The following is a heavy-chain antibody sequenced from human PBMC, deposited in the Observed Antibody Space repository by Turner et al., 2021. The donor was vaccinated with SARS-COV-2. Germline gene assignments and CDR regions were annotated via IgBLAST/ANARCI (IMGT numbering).Heavy chain of an antibody. V-gene: IGHV3-21*01. D-gene: IGHD3-3*01. J-gene: IGHJ6*02. CDR1: GFTFSSYS. CDR3: ARDYYDFWSGYYSYQYGMDV. Sequence: EVQVVESGGGLVKPGGSLRLSCAASGFTFSSYSMNWVRQAPGKGVEWVSTISSRSSYIYYADSVKGRFTISRDNVKNSLYLQMNSLRAEDTAVYYCARDYYDFWSGYYSYQYGMDVWGQGTAVTVSS. CDR2: ISSRSSYI.